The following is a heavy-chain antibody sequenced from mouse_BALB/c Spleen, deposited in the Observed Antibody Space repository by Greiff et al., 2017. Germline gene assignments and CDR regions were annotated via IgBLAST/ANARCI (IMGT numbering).Heavy chain of an antibody. D-gene: IGHD2-1*01. CDR3: ARDYGNYPFAY. CDR1: GYAFTNYL. J-gene: IGHJ3*01. CDR2: IDPSDSET. V-gene: IGHV1-54*01. Sequence: VQLQQSGAELVRPGTSVKVSCKASGYAFTNYLIEWVKQRPGQGLEWIGIIDPSDSETHYNQMFKAKATLTVDKSSSTAYMQLSSLTSEDSAVYYCARDYGNYPFAYWGQGTLVTVSA.